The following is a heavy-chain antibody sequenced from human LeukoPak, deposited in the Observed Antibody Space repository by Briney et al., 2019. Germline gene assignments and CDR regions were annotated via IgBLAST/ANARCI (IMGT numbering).Heavy chain of an antibody. CDR2: ISYDGSNK. J-gene: IGHJ6*02. Sequence: GRSLRLSCAASGFTFSSYAMHWVRQAPGKGLEWVAVISYDGSNKYYADSVKGRFTISRDNSKNTLYLQMNSLRAEDTAVYYCARDRHSGSYYHYYYGMDVWGQGTTVTVSS. CDR3: ARDRHSGSYYHYYYGMDV. CDR1: GFTFSSYA. D-gene: IGHD1-26*01. V-gene: IGHV3-30-3*01.